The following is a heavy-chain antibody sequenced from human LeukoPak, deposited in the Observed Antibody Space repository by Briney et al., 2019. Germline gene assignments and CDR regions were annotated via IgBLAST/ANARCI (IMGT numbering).Heavy chain of an antibody. Sequence: GASVTVSCKVSGYTLTELSMHWVRQAPGKGLEWMGGFDPEDGETIYAQKFQGRVTMTEDTSTDTAYMELSSLRSEDTAVYYCATSTAYGDLFDYWGQGTLVTVSS. CDR3: ATSTAYGDLFDY. CDR2: FDPEDGET. V-gene: IGHV1-24*01. J-gene: IGHJ4*02. CDR1: GYTLTELS. D-gene: IGHD4-17*01.